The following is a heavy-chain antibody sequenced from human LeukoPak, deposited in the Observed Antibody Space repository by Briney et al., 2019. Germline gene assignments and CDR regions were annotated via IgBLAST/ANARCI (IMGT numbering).Heavy chain of an antibody. CDR2: ISNDGSNQ. Sequence: PGGSLRLSCAASGFTFSSYALHWVRQAPGKGLERVALISNDGSNQYYADSVKGRFTISRDNSKNTVYLQMNSLRVEDTAVYYCERDETKRGYSYGTSPFNYWGQGTLVTVSS. D-gene: IGHD5-18*01. J-gene: IGHJ4*02. CDR1: GFTFSSYA. CDR3: ERDETKRGYSYGTSPFNY. V-gene: IGHV3-30*04.